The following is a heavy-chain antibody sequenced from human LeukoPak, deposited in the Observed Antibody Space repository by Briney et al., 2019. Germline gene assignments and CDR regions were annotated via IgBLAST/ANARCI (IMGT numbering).Heavy chain of an antibody. CDR1: GYTFTDYD. J-gene: IGHJ4*02. CDR2: MNPNSGDT. CDR3: ARGPLLWFGELLWNFDY. Sequence: ASVKVSCKASGYTFTDYDINWVRQAPGQGPEWLGWMNPNSGDTGYVQKFQGRVTMTRDTSISTAYMELSRLRSDDTAVYYCARGPLLWFGELLWNFDYWGQGTLVTVSS. V-gene: IGHV1-8*01. D-gene: IGHD3-10*01.